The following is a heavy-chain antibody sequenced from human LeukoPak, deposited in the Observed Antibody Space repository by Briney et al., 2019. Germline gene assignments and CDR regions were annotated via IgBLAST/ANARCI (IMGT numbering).Heavy chain of an antibody. Sequence: EASVKVSCKASGYTFTGYYMHWVRQAPGQGLEWMGWINPNSGGTNYAQKFQGRVTMTRDTSISTAYMELGRLRSDDTAVYYCARALDFFYYYMDVWGKGTTVTISS. V-gene: IGHV1-2*02. J-gene: IGHJ6*03. CDR1: GYTFTGYY. CDR3: ARALDFFYYYMDV. D-gene: IGHD2/OR15-2a*01. CDR2: INPNSGGT.